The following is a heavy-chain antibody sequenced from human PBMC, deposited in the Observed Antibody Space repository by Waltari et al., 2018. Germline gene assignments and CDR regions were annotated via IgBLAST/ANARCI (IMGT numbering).Heavy chain of an antibody. CDR3: ARDKGGGRYDFWSGQYYYYGMDV. D-gene: IGHD3-3*01. J-gene: IGHJ6*02. V-gene: IGHV3-30-3*01. CDR1: GFTFSSYA. CDR2: ISYDGSNK. Sequence: QVQLVESGGGVVQPGRSLRLSCAASGFTFSSYAMHWVRQAPGKGLEWVAVISYDGSNKYYADSWKGRVTISRDNSKNTLYLQMNSLRAEDTAVYYCARDKGGGRYDFWSGQYYYYGMDVWGQGTTVTVSS.